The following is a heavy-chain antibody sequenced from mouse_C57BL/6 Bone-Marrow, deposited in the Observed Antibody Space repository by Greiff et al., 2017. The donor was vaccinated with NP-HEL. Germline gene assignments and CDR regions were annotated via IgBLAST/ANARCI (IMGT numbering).Heavy chain of an antibody. CDR1: GYTFTSYW. V-gene: IGHV1-52*01. D-gene: IGHD2-3*01. Sequence: QVQLQQPGAELVRPGSSVKLSCKASGYTFTSYWMHWVKQRPIQGLEWIGNIDPSDSETHYNQKFKDKATLTVDKSSSTAYMQLSSLTSEDSAVYYCARPIYDGYYGAWFAYWGQGTLVTVSA. CDR2: IDPSDSET. J-gene: IGHJ3*01. CDR3: ARPIYDGYYGAWFAY.